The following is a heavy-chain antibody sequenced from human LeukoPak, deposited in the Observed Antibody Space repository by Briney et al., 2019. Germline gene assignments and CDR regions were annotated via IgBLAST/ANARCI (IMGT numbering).Heavy chain of an antibody. CDR3: ARARGVDWFDS. CDR2: TYYRSKWYN. CDR1: GDSVSSNTAD. D-gene: IGHD3-10*01. Sequence: SQTLSLTCAISGDSVSSNTADWAWIRQSPPRGLEWLGGTYYRSKWYNDYAGSVKSRITINPDTSKNQFSLQLNSVTPEDTAIYYCARARGVDWFDSWGQGTLVTVSS. V-gene: IGHV6-1*01. J-gene: IGHJ5*02.